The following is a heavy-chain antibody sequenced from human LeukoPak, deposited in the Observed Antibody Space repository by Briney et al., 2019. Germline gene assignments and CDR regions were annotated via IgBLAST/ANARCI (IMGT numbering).Heavy chain of an antibody. Sequence: GASVKVSCKASGYTFASYYMHWVRQAPGQGLEWMGIINPSGGSTSYAQKFQGRVTMTRDMSTSTVYMELSSLRSEDTAVYYCARANPTFGGVIATDYWGQGTLVTVSS. CDR2: INPSGGST. J-gene: IGHJ4*02. V-gene: IGHV1-46*01. D-gene: IGHD3-16*02. CDR3: ARANPTFGGVIATDY. CDR1: GYTFASYY.